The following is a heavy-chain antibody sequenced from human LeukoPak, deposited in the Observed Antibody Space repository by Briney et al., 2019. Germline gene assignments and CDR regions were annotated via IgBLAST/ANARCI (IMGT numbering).Heavy chain of an antibody. CDR3: AKDLGARPGAFGDY. CDR1: GFTFSSYG. J-gene: IGHJ4*02. V-gene: IGHV3-30*02. CDR2: IWYDGSNK. Sequence: EGSLRLSCAASGFTFSSYGMHWVRQAPGKGLEWVAVIWYDGSNKYYADSVKGRFTISRDNSKNTLYLQMNSLRAEDTAVYYCAKDLGARPGAFGDYWGQGTLVTVSS. D-gene: IGHD6-6*01.